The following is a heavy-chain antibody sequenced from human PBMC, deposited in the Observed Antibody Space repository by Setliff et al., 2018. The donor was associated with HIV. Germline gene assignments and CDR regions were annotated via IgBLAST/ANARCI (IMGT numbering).Heavy chain of an antibody. J-gene: IGHJ6*03. CDR1: RFTFSSYA. V-gene: IGHV3-23*01. CDR3: ARVPTNPDFYYYYMDV. CDR2: ISGSGGST. Sequence: GGSLRLSCAASRFTFSSYAMSWVRQAPGKGLEWVSAISGSGGSTYYADSVKGRFTISRDNSKNTLYLQMNSLRAEDTAVYYCARVPTNPDFYYYYMDVWGKGTTVTVSS.